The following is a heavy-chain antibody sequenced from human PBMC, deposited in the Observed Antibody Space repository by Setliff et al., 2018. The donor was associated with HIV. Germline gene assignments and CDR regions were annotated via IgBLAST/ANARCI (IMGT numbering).Heavy chain of an antibody. V-gene: IGHV3-21*01. CDR1: GFTLSTYT. J-gene: IGHJ5*02. CDR3: ARTSTTTGTTLNWFDP. D-gene: IGHD1-1*01. CDR2: ISSNIIYI. Sequence: PGESLRLSCAASGFTLSTYTMNWVRQAPGKGLEWISSISSNIIYIYYADSVRGRFTISRDNAKNSLYLQMNSLRVEDTAVYYCARTSTTTGTTLNWFDPWGQGTLVTVSS.